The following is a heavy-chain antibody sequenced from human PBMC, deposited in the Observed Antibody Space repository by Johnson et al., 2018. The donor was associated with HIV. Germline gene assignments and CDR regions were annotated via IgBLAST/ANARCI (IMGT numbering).Heavy chain of an antibody. Sequence: EVQLVESGGGLVQPGGSLRLSCAASGFTVSSNYMNWVRQAPGKGLEWVSVIYSGGSTFYADSVKGRFTISRDNSKNTLYLQMNSLRAEDTAVYYCARGPLLWRAFDIWGQGTMVTVSS. CDR3: ARGPLLWRAFDI. D-gene: IGHD3-10*01. V-gene: IGHV3-66*01. CDR1: GFTVSSNY. CDR2: IYSGGST. J-gene: IGHJ3*02.